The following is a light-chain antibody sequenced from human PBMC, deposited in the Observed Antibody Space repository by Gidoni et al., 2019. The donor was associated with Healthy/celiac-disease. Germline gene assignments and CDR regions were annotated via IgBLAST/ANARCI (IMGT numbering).Light chain of an antibody. CDR1: QSVSSSY. CDR2: GAS. Sequence: PGTLSLSPGERATLSCRASQSVSSSYLAWYQQKPGQAPRLLIYGASSRATGIPDRFSGSGSGTDFTRTISRLEPEDFAVYYCQQYGSSPPWTFGQGTKVEIK. V-gene: IGKV3-20*01. CDR3: QQYGSSPPWT. J-gene: IGKJ1*01.